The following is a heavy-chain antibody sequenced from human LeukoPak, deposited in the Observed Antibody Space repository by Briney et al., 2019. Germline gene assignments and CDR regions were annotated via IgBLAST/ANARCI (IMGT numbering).Heavy chain of an antibody. CDR2: INPSGGST. CDR3: ARDLANNLGYCSSTSCPYGMDV. J-gene: IGHJ6*02. CDR1: GYTFTSYG. Sequence: ASVKVSCKASGYTFTSYGISWVRQAPGQGLEWMGIINPSGGSTSYAQKFQGRVTMTRDTSTSTVYMELSSLRSEDTAVYYCARDLANNLGYCSSTSCPYGMDVWGQGTTVTVSS. V-gene: IGHV1-46*01. D-gene: IGHD2-2*01.